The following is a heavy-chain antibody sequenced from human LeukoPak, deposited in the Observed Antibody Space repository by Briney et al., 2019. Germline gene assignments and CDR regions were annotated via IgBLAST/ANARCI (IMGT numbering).Heavy chain of an antibody. CDR3: AHRDTTMVRVDY. Sequence: GGSLRLFCAASGFTFGNASMSWVRQAPGKGLEWVGRIRSKSNGGTTDYAAPVKGRFTISRDDSKDTLYLQMDSLTAEDTAVYFCAHRDTTMVRVDYWGQGTLVTVSS. CDR1: GFTFGNAS. CDR2: IRSKSNGGTT. V-gene: IGHV3-15*01. J-gene: IGHJ4*02. D-gene: IGHD5-18*01.